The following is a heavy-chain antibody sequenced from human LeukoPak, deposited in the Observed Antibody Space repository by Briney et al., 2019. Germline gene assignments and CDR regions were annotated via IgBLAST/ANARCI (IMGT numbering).Heavy chain of an antibody. CDR2: TNPNSGGT. CDR1: GYTFTGYY. D-gene: IGHD6-6*01. V-gene: IGHV1-2*02. CDR3: ARSYSSSSEGWFDP. J-gene: IGHJ5*02. Sequence: ASVKVSCKASGYTFTGYYMHWVRQAPGQGLEWMGWTNPNSGGTNYAQKFQGRVTMTRDTSISTAYMELSRLRSDDTAVYYCARSYSSSSEGWFDPWGQGTLVTVSS.